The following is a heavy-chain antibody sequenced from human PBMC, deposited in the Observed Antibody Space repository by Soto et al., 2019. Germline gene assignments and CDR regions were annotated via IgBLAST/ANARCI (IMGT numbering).Heavy chain of an antibody. D-gene: IGHD1-20*01. CDR2: IIPILGIP. CDR3: ARDRNNWNSPGAFDI. V-gene: IGHV1-69*04. J-gene: IGHJ3*02. Sequence: SVKVSCKASGGTFSSYGITWVRQAPGQGLEWMAKIIPILGIPNYAQKFQGRVTLTADKSTSTAYMDLSSLRSEDTAVYYCARDRNNWNSPGAFDIWGQGAMVTVSS. CDR1: GGTFSSYG.